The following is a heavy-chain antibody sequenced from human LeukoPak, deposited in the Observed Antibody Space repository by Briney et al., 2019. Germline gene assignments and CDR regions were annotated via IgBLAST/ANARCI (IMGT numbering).Heavy chain of an antibody. CDR3: AREADSSSWFLSPEGMDV. V-gene: IGHV1-18*01. Sequence: ASVKVSCKASGYTFTSYGISWVRQAPGQGLEWMGWISAYNGNTNYAQKLQGRVTMTSDTSTSTAYMEPRSLRSGDTAVYYCAREADSSSWFLSPEGMDVWGQGTTVTVSS. J-gene: IGHJ6*02. CDR2: ISAYNGNT. D-gene: IGHD6-13*01. CDR1: GYTFTSYG.